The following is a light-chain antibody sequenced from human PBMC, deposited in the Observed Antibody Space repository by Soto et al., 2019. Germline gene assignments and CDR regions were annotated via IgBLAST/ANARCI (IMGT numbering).Light chain of an antibody. CDR2: QDT. CDR1: KLGDKY. J-gene: IGLJ2*01. Sequence: SYELTQPPSVSVSPGQTASITCSGDKLGDKYACWYQQKPGQSPVLVIYQDTKRPSGIPERFSGSNSGSTATLTISGTPAMDEADYYCQAWDSTTVVFGGGTKLTVL. V-gene: IGLV3-1*01. CDR3: QAWDSTTVV.